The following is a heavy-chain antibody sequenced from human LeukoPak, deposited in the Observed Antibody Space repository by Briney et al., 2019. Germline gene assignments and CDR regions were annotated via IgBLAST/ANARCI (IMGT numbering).Heavy chain of an antibody. Sequence: ASVKVSCKASGYTFTSYDINRVRQATGQGLEWMGWMNPNSGNTGYAQKFQGRVTMTRNTSISTAYMELSSLRSEDTAVYYCAREPPIYYDSSGYYYGRAFDIWGQGTMVTVSS. D-gene: IGHD3-22*01. J-gene: IGHJ3*02. CDR1: GYTFTSYD. V-gene: IGHV1-8*01. CDR2: MNPNSGNT. CDR3: AREPPIYYDSSGYYYGRAFDI.